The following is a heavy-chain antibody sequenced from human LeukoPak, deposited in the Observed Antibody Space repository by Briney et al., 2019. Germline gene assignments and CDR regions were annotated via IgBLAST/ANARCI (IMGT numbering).Heavy chain of an antibody. CDR3: ARGPLLRLGELLDY. CDR2: ISSSSSYI. V-gene: IGHV3-21*04. D-gene: IGHD3-16*01. CDR1: GFTFSSYS. Sequence: KPGGSLRLSCAASGFTFSSYSMNWVRQAPGKGLEWVSSISSSSSYIYYADSVKGRFTISRDNAKNSLYLQMNSLRAEDTALYYCARGPLLRLGELLDYWGQGTLVTVSS. J-gene: IGHJ4*02.